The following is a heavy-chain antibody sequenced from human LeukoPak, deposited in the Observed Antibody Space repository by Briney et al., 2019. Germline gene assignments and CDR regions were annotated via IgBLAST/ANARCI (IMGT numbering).Heavy chain of an antibody. CDR2: ISSSGSTI. Sequence: PGGSLRLSCAVSGFSFSSYDMNWVPQAPGKGLEWVSYISSSGSTIYYADSVKGRFTISRDNAKNSLYLQMNSLRAEDTAVYYCAREGSGSYLYYWGQGTLVTVSS. CDR3: AREGSGSYLYY. CDR1: GFSFSSYD. D-gene: IGHD1-26*01. J-gene: IGHJ4*02. V-gene: IGHV3-48*03.